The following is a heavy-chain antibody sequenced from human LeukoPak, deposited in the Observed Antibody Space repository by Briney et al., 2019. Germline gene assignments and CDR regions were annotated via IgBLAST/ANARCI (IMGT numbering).Heavy chain of an antibody. D-gene: IGHD2-2*01. CDR1: GFTFSSYS. Sequence: AGGSLRLSCAASGFTFSSYSMNWVRQAPGKGLEWVSSISSSGSYIYYADSVKGRFTISRDNAKNSLYLQMNSLRAEDTAVYYCARHWCDRLYCSSPSSALIPANVADYWGQGTLVTVSS. J-gene: IGHJ4*02. CDR3: ARHWCDRLYCSSPSSALIPANVADY. CDR2: ISSSGSYI. V-gene: IGHV3-21*01.